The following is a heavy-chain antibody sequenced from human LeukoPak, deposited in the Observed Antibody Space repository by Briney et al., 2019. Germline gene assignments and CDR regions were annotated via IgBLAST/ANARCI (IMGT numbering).Heavy chain of an antibody. CDR3: ASRRGVTMFPLGMDV. CDR1: GFTVNSEY. V-gene: IGHV3-66*01. D-gene: IGHD3-10*01. J-gene: IGHJ6*02. CDR2: IYSGDTT. Sequence: GGSLRLSCAASGFTVNSEYMRWVRQAPGKGLEWVSSIYSGDTTYYADSVKNRFIIFRDNSKDTLYLEMNSLRVDDTAVYYCASRRGVTMFPLGMDVWGQGTTVTVSS.